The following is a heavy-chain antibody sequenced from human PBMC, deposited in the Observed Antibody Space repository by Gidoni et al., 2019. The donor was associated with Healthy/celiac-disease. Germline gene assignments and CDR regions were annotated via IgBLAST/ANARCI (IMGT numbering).Heavy chain of an antibody. J-gene: IGHJ4*02. V-gene: IGHV3-23*01. Sequence: EVQLLESGGGLVQPGGSLRLSCAASGFTFSSYARSWVRPAPGKGLEWVSAMSGSGGSTYYADAVKGRFTISRDNSKNTLYLQMNSLRAEDTAVYYCAKLRSNVITTTIDYWGQGTLVTVSS. D-gene: IGHD3-22*01. CDR1: GFTFSSYA. CDR3: AKLRSNVITTTIDY. CDR2: MSGSGGST.